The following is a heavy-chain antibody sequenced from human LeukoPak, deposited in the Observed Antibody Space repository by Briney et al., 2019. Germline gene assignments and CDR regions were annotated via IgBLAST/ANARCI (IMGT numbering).Heavy chain of an antibody. CDR3: AKGQAWIQLWAAPDY. CDR2: ISYDGSNK. J-gene: IGHJ4*02. CDR1: GFTFSSYG. Sequence: GGSLRLSCAASGFTFSSYGMHWVRQAPGKGLEWVAVISYDGSNKYYADSVKGRFTISRDNSKNTLYLQMNSLRAEDTAVYYCAKGQAWIQLWAAPDYWGQGTLVTVSS. D-gene: IGHD5-18*01. V-gene: IGHV3-30*18.